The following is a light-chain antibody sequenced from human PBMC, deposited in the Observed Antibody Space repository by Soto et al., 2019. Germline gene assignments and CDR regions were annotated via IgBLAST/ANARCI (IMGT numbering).Light chain of an antibody. J-gene: IGKJ1*01. V-gene: IGKV3-15*01. CDR3: QQYSNWPSWT. CDR1: QSVSNF. CDR2: GAS. Sequence: EKGMTQSPATLSMSPGERATLSCRASQSVSNFLAWYQQKPGQAPRLLIYGASTRATGVPARFSGSGSGTEFTLTISSLQSEDFAVYYCQQYSNWPSWTFGQGTKV.